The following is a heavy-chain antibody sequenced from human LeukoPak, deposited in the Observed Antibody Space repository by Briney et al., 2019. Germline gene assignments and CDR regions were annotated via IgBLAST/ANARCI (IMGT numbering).Heavy chain of an antibody. J-gene: IGHJ6*02. CDR3: TRGIAAAGTGYYYYYGMDV. CDR1: GFTFSDSA. CDR2: IGSNSNSYAT. D-gene: IGHD6-13*01. V-gene: IGHV3-73*01. Sequence: GGSLRLSCAASGFTFSDSAMHWVRQASGKGLEWVGRIGSNSNSYATAYAASVKGRFTISIDYSKNTAYLQMNSLKSEDTAVYYCTRGIAAAGTGYYYYYGMDVWGQGTTVTVSS.